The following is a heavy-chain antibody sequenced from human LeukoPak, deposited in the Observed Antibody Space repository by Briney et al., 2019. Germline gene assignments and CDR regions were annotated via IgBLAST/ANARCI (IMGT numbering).Heavy chain of an antibody. D-gene: IGHD5-24*01. CDR1: GFTFNGYN. CDR3: VKSAGRDGYRDSFDI. CDR2: ISISSGTV. V-gene: IGHV3-48*04. Sequence: QPGGSLRLSCAASGFTFNGYNMNWVRQAPGKGLEWISYISISSGTVYYADSVKGRFSIARDNAMNSLDLQMNSLRAEDTAVYYCVKSAGRDGYRDSFDIWGQGTLVTVSS. J-gene: IGHJ3*02.